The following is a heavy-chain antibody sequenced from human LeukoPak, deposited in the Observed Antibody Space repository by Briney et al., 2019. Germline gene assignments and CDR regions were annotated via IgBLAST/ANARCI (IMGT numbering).Heavy chain of an antibody. CDR1: GYNFTGYY. V-gene: IGHV1-8*03. CDR3: ARSGIAAAGTCWFDP. CDR2: MNPNSGNT. J-gene: IGHJ5*02. D-gene: IGHD6-13*01. Sequence: ASVKVSCKASGYNFTGYYLHWVRQAPGQGLEWMGWMNPNSGNTGYAQKFQGRVTITRNTSISTAYMELSSLRSEDTAVYYCARSGIAAAGTCWFDPWGQGTLVTVSS.